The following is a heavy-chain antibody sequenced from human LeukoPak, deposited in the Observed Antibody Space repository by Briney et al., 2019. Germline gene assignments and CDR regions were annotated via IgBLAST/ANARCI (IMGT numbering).Heavy chain of an antibody. CDR2: SNSKTDGETT. J-gene: IGHJ4*02. CDR3: TTVAITMVRGVIIITRSFDY. V-gene: IGHV3-15*01. CDR1: GFTFSNAW. D-gene: IGHD3-10*01. Sequence: GGSLRLSCAASGFTFSNAWMSWVRQAPGKGREWVGRSNSKTDGETTDYAAPVKGRFTISRDHSKNTLYLQMNSLKTEDTAVYYCTTVAITMVRGVIIITRSFDYWGQGTLVTVSS.